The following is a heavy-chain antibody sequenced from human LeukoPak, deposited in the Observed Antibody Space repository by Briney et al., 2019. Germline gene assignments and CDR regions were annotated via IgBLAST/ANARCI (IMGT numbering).Heavy chain of an antibody. CDR2: TYYRSKWYN. D-gene: IGHD3-10*01. J-gene: IGHJ6*02. Sequence: SQTLSLTCAISGDSVSSNSAAWNWIRQSPSRGLEWLGRTYYRSKWYNDYAVSVKSRITINPDTSKNQFSLQLNSVTPEDTAVYYCATGGITMVRGVIKDYYYGMDVWGQGTLVTVSS. CDR3: ATGGITMVRGVIKDYYYGMDV. V-gene: IGHV6-1*01. CDR1: GDSVSSNSAA.